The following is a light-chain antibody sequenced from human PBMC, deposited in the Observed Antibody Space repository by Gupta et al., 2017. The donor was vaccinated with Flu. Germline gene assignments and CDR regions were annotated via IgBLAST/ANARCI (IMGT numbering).Light chain of an antibody. Sequence: NNSDSNSVHWYQQRPGQAPLLVVDDDGDRPSGSAELPAGFTSGSTATLTVRGVEAGEEADYCCQEWDTSSGHFCVFGGGTKLTVL. V-gene: IGLV3-21*02. CDR3: QEWDTSSGHFCV. CDR2: DDG. CDR1: NSDSNS. J-gene: IGLJ3*02.